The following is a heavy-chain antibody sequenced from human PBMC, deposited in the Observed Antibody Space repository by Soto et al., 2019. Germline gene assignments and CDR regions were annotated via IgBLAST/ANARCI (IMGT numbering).Heavy chain of an antibody. Sequence: QVQVQESGPGLVKPSQSLSLKSRASGGSIGSRDYYWSWIRQHPEKGLEWIGSIYYNGNTDYNPSLRGRPTMSLDTSMNEFSLKLTSVTAADTAVYYCARDKGGAALKGSGMDVWGQGTTVTVS. V-gene: IGHV4-31*02. D-gene: IGHD3-10*01. J-gene: IGHJ6*02. CDR2: IYYNGNT. CDR3: ARDKGGAALKGSGMDV. CDR1: GGSIGSRDYY.